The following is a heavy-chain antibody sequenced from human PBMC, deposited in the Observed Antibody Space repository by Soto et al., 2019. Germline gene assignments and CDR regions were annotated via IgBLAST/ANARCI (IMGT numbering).Heavy chain of an antibody. Sequence: QEQLVQSGGGVVQPGGSLRLSCVGSGFMFRHFGMHWVRQAPGKALEWVAFISYEGISKYYGDSLKDRFTISRNNSQNTLYLQMNRLRPADTAFYYCARNRGGTDVVPFDPRGQGRLGTVSS. CDR1: GFMFRHFG. J-gene: IGHJ5*02. D-gene: IGHD3-16*01. CDR2: ISYEGISK. CDR3: ARNRGGTDVVPFDP. V-gene: IGHV3-30*03.